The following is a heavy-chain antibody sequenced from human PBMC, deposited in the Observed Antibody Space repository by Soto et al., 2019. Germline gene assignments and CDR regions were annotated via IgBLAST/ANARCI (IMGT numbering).Heavy chain of an antibody. V-gene: IGHV3-21*01. D-gene: IGHD1-26*01. CDR2: VSSSSSYI. CDR1: GFTFRSYS. Sequence: GGSLRLSCAASGFTFRSYSMNWVRQAPGKGLEWVSSVSSSSSYIYYEDSLKGRFTISRDNAKNSLYLQMNSLRVEDTAVYYCASRSYWFDPWGQGTLVTAPQ. J-gene: IGHJ5*02. CDR3: ASRSYWFDP.